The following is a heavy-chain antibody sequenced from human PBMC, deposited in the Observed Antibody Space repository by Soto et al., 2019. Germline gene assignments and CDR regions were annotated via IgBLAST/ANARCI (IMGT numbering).Heavy chain of an antibody. CDR3: ARAPETPMIFGLVRPYFFDY. CDR1: GGSISSGGSY. D-gene: IGHD3-3*01. Sequence: SETLSLTCTVSGGSISSGGSYWNWIRQRPGKGLEWIGYIYHSGSFYYTPSLKGRAIISADTSKNQFALKLSSVTAADTAVYYCARAPETPMIFGLVRPYFFDYWGQGSLVTVSS. CDR2: IYHSGSF. J-gene: IGHJ4*02. V-gene: IGHV4-31*03.